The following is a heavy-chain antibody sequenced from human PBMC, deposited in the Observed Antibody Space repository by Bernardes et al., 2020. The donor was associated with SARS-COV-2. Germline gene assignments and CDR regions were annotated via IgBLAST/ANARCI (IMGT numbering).Heavy chain of an antibody. CDR3: ARLGFCSGGRCLADY. D-gene: IGHD2-15*01. Sequence: SETLSLTCTVSGDSISGSYWNWVRQPPGKGLEWIGHIHYSGTTNYNPSLRSRVTISIDTSKNQFSLKLSSVTAADTAVYYCARLGFCSGGRCLADYWGQGALVSVSS. CDR2: IHYSGTT. CDR1: GDSISGSY. J-gene: IGHJ4*02. V-gene: IGHV4-59*01.